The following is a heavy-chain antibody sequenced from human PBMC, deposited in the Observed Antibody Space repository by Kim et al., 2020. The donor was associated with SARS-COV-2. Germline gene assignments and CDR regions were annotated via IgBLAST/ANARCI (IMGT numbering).Heavy chain of an antibody. CDR3: ARAFEYSTSDAFDI. V-gene: IGHV3-33*01. Sequence: GGSLRLSCEASGFIFSTVGMHWVRQAPGKGLEWVAVIWFGKKSEYYADYVKGRFTISRDNSKNMVYLQMNSLRAEDTAVYYCARAFEYSTSDAFDIWGQGTMVTVSS. CDR1: GFIFSTVG. J-gene: IGHJ3*02. CDR2: IWFGKKSE. D-gene: IGHD6-6*01.